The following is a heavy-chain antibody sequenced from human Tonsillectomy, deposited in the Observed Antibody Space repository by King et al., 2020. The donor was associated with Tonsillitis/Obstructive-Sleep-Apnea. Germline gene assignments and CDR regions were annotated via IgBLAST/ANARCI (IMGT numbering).Heavy chain of an antibody. J-gene: IGHJ4*02. D-gene: IGHD3-3*01. CDR2: ISSSSSYT. CDR1: GFSFSDYY. Sequence: VQLVESGGGLVKPGGSLRLSCAASGFSFSDYYMSWIRQAPGKGLEWVSYISSSSSYTNYADSVKGRFTISPDNAKNSLSLQMNSLRAEDTAVYYCARDGYLEWLLVQYFDYYFDYWGQGTLVTVSS. V-gene: IGHV3-11*05. CDR3: ARDGYLEWLLVQYFDYYFDY.